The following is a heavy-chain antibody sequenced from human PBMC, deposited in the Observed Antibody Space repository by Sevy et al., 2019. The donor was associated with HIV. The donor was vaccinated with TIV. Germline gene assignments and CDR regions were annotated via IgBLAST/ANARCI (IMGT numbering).Heavy chain of an antibody. Sequence: ASVKVSCKASGYTFTAHFIHWVRQAPGQGLEWMGWINPNSGGRNHAQKFQGRVTMTRDTSISTAYMELSSLRSDDTAIYYCARDLSLQIAVDIWGQGTLVTVSS. V-gene: IGHV1-2*02. CDR1: GYTFTAHF. J-gene: IGHJ3*02. CDR3: ARDLSLQIAVDI. CDR2: INPNSGGR.